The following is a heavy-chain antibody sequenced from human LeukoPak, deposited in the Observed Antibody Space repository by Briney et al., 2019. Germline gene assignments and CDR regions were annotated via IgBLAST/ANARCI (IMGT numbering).Heavy chain of an antibody. CDR1: GYSISSGYY. CDR3: ASSAVVVISHEYFQH. J-gene: IGHJ1*01. CDR2: IYHSGST. V-gene: IGHV4-38-2*01. D-gene: IGHD3-22*01. Sequence: SETLSLTCAVSGYSISSGYYWGWIRQPPGKGLEWIGSIYHSGSTYYNPSLKSRVTISVDTSKNQFSLKLSSVTAADTAVYYCASSAVVVISHEYFQHWGQGTLVTVSS.